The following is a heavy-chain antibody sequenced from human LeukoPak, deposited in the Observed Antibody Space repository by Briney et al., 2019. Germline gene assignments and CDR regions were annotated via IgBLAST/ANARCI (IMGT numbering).Heavy chain of an antibody. CDR1: GYSISSGYY. CDR2: IYHSGST. D-gene: IGHD3-22*01. Sequence: SETLSLTCTVSGYSISSGYYWGWIRQPPGKGLEWIGSIYHSGSTYYNPSLKSRVTISVDTSKNQFSLKLSSVTAADTAVCYCARDPWFYSDSSGYFQTWGQGTLVTVSS. V-gene: IGHV4-38-2*02. J-gene: IGHJ4*02. CDR3: ARDPWFYSDSSGYFQT.